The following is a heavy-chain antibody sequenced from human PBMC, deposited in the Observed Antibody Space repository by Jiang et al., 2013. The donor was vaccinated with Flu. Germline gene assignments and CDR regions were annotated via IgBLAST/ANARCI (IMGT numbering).Heavy chain of an antibody. D-gene: IGHD2-21*02. V-gene: IGHV4-59*01. CDR1: GGSISSYY. CDR3: ARARSICVGGDCYHHAFDI. J-gene: IGHJ3*02. Sequence: GLVKPSETLSLTCTVSGGSISSYYWSWIRQPPGKGLEWIGYIYYSGSTNYNPSLKSRVTISVDTSKNQFSLKLSSVTAADTAVYYCARARSICVGGDCYHHAFDIWGQGTMVTVSS. CDR2: IYYSGST.